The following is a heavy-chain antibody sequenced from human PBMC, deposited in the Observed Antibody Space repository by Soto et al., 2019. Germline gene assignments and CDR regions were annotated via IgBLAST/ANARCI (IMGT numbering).Heavy chain of an antibody. CDR1: GFSLTSSGVS. CDR3: AQRVRSRGSFDY. Sequence: GSGPTLVNPTQTVTLTCTFSGFSLTSSGVSVGWIRQPPGKALEWLAFIYWNGDTRYRPSLQSRLTITKDNSKKQVVLTMTNMHPLDTATYYCAQRVRSRGSFDYWGQGILVTVSS. CDR2: IYWNGDT. V-gene: IGHV2-5*01. J-gene: IGHJ4*02. D-gene: IGHD3-10*01.